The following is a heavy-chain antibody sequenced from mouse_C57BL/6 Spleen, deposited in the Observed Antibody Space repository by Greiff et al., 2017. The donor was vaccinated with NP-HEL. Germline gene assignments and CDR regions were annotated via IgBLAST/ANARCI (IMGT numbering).Heavy chain of an antibody. CDR1: GYSITSGYY. CDR2: ISYDGSN. V-gene: IGHV3-6*01. D-gene: IGHD2-4*01. CDR3: ARDDDYDYYAMDY. J-gene: IGHJ4*01. Sequence: DVQLQESGPGLVKPSQSLSLTCSVPGYSITSGYYWNWIRQFPGNKLEWMGYISYDGSNNYNPSLKNRISITRDTSKNQFFLKLNSVTTEDTATYYCARDDDYDYYAMDYWGQGTSVTVSS.